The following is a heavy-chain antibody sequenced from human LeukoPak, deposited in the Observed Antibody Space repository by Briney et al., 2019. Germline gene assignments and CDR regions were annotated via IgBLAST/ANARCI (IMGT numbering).Heavy chain of an antibody. D-gene: IGHD3-16*01. CDR3: ARVLDLSKRGLDAFDI. V-gene: IGHV4-59*01. CDR2: VYYSGST. J-gene: IGHJ3*02. CDR1: GGSISSYF. Sequence: PSETLSLTCTVSGGSISSYFWSWIRQPPGKGLEWIGYVYYSGSTNYNPSLKSRVTISVDTSKKQFSLKLSSATAADTAVYYCARVLDLSKRGLDAFDIWGQGTLVTVSS.